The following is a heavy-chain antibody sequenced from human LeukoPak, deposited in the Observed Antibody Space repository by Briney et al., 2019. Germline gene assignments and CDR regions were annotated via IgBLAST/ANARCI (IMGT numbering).Heavy chain of an antibody. Sequence: GGSLRLSRAASGFTFSSYAMNWVRQAPGKGLEWVSVISGSGSDTYYADSVKGRFTISRDNARNSLYLQMNSLRAEDMAVYYCARGGSTSSWFWNDWGQGTLVTVSS. J-gene: IGHJ4*02. D-gene: IGHD6-13*01. V-gene: IGHV3-23*01. CDR1: GFTFSSYA. CDR3: ARGGSTSSWFWND. CDR2: ISGSGSDT.